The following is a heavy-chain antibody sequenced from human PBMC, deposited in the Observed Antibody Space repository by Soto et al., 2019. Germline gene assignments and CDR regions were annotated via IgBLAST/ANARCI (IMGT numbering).Heavy chain of an antibody. D-gene: IGHD3-10*01. Sequence: QVQLVQSGAEVKKPGSSVKVSCKASGYTFISYGISWVRQAPGQGLEWMGWISAYNDYTNYAQKLQGRVTMTTDAYTRIASLELRSLRSDDTAVYYCAREGYYSGSGSYSPPRYYGMDVWGQGTTVTVSS. CDR3: AREGYYSGSGSYSPPRYYGMDV. CDR1: GYTFISYG. V-gene: IGHV1-18*01. J-gene: IGHJ6*02. CDR2: ISAYNDYT.